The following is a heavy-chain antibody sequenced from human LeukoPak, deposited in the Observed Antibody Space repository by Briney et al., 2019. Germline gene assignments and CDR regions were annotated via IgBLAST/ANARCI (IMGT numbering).Heavy chain of an antibody. CDR1: GFSFRGYG. V-gene: IGHV3-64*02. CDR3: ARGRGGPPFDY. Sequence: GGSLRLSCVASGFSFRGYGMHWVRQAPGKGLEYVSAISADGGTTYYADSVKDRFIISRDNAKNTLYLQMGSLRNEDMAVYYCARGRGGPPFDYWGQGTLVIVSS. J-gene: IGHJ4*02. CDR2: ISADGGTT.